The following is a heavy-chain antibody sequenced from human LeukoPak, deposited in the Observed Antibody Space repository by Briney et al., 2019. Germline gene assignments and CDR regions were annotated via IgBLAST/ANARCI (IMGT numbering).Heavy chain of an antibody. CDR1: GGSISSRNYY. CDR2: VYYSGTD. D-gene: IGHD3-3*01. Sequence: PSETLSLTCTVSGGSISSRNYYWGWIRQPPGKGLEWIGIVYYSGTDYNTPSLRSRVTISVDTSKNEFSLKLSSVTAADTAVYYCARLLPYDFWSSYSGWFDPWGQGTLVTVSS. CDR3: ARLLPYDFWSSYSGWFDP. V-gene: IGHV4-39*01. J-gene: IGHJ5*02.